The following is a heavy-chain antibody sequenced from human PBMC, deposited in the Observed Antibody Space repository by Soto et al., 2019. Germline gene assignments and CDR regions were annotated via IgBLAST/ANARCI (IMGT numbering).Heavy chain of an antibody. CDR1: GFTFSSYS. V-gene: IGHV3-48*01. CDR2: ISSSSSTI. D-gene: IGHD1-1*01. Sequence: PGGSLRLSCAASGFTFSSYSMNWVRQAPGKGLEWVSYISSSSSTIYYADSVKGRFTISRDNAKNSLYLQMNSLRAEDTAVYYCARGGRYNWNDEDYYYYGMDVWGQGTTVTVSS. CDR3: ARGGRYNWNDEDYYYYGMDV. J-gene: IGHJ6*02.